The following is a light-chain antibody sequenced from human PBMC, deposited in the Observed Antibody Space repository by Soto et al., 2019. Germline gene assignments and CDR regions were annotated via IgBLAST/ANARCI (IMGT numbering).Light chain of an antibody. V-gene: IGLV2-18*01. CDR2: EVS. CDR3: SLYTSSSTV. Sequence: QSALTQPPSVSGSPGQSVTISCTGTSSDVGSYNRVSWYQQPPGTAPKLMIYEVSNWPSGVPDRFSGSKSGNTASLTISGLQAEDEADYYCSLYTSSSTVFGGGTKLTVL. J-gene: IGLJ2*01. CDR1: SSDVGSYNR.